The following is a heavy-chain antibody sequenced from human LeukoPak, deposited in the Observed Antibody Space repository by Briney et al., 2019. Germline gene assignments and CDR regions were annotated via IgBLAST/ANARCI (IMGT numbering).Heavy chain of an antibody. CDR3: ARGKQLVHGAFDI. J-gene: IGHJ3*02. V-gene: IGHV4-59*01. Sequence: PSETLSLTCTVSGGSISSYYWSWIRQPPGKGLEWIGYIYYSGSTNYNPSLKSRVTISVDTSKNQFSLKLSSVTAADTAVYYCARGKQLVHGAFDIWGQGTMVTVSS. CDR2: IYYSGST. CDR1: GGSISSYY. D-gene: IGHD6-6*01.